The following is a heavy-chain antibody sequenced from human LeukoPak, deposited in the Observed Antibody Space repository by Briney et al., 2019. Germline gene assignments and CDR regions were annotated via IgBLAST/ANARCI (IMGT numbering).Heavy chain of an antibody. V-gene: IGHV4-59*08. Sequence: SETLSLTCSVSGASISSYYWSWMRQPPGKGLEWIGYISNSGSTNYNPSLKSRVTISGDTSKSQFSLKLSSVTAADTAIYYCARRLKIFGVVRGDALDIWGPGTRVTVSS. CDR3: ARRLKIFGVVRGDALDI. CDR1: GASISSYY. CDR2: ISNSGST. J-gene: IGHJ3*02. D-gene: IGHD3-3*01.